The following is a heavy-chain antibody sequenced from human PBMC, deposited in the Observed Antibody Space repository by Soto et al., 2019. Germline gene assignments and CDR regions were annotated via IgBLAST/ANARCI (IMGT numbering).Heavy chain of an antibody. CDR1: GGSISNCGYY. V-gene: IGHV4-31*03. Sequence: QVQLQESGPGLVKPSQTLSLTCIVSGGSISNCGYYWIWIRPHPGMGLEWIGYFYYSRSTYYYPPLKSRVTISVDTSKNQFALKLSSVTAADPAVYYCARVHTPRYFGYWGQGTLVTVSS. J-gene: IGHJ4*02. CDR2: FYYSRST. CDR3: ARVHTPRYFGY. D-gene: IGHD2-15*01.